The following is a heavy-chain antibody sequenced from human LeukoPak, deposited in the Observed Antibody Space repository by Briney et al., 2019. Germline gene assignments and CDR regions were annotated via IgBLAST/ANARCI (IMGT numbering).Heavy chain of an antibody. CDR3: ARSLVVVTAIPFGYFDY. J-gene: IGHJ4*02. V-gene: IGHV4-59*01. CDR2: IYYSGST. D-gene: IGHD2-21*02. Sequence: SETLSLTCTVSGGSITSYYWSWIRQPPGKGLEWIGYIYYSGSTNYNPSLKSRVTISVDTSKNQFSLKLSSVTAADTAVYYCARSLVVVTAIPFGYFDYWGQGTLVTVSS. CDR1: GGSITSYY.